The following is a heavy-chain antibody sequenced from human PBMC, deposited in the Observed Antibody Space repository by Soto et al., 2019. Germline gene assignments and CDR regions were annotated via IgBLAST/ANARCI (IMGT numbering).Heavy chain of an antibody. CDR1: GDSVSSNSAA. J-gene: IGHJ6*02. CDR3: ARGRYSSSWYRNYYLGMDV. V-gene: IGHV6-1*01. Sequence: SQTLSLTCAISGDSVSSNSAAWNWIRQSPSRGLEWLGRTYYRSKWYNDYAVSVKSRITINPDTSKNQFSLQLNSVTPEDTAVYYWARGRYSSSWYRNYYLGMDVWGQRTTVTVSS. CDR2: TYYRSKWYN. D-gene: IGHD6-13*01.